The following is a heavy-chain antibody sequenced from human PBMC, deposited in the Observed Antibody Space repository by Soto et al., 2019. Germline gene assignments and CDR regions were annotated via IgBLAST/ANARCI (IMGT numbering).Heavy chain of an antibody. CDR3: AKDSIAAAGICTQDYYYYGMDV. CDR1: GFTFDDYT. Sequence: GGSLRLSCAASGFTFDDYTMHWVRQAPGKGLEWVSLISWDGGSTYYADSVKGRFTISRDNSKNSLYLQMNSLRTEDTALYYCAKDSIAAAGICTQDYYYYGMDVWGQGTTVTVSS. D-gene: IGHD6-13*01. J-gene: IGHJ6*02. CDR2: ISWDGGST. V-gene: IGHV3-43*01.